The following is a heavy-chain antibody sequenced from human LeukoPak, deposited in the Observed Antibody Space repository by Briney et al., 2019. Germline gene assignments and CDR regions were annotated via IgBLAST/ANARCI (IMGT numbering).Heavy chain of an antibody. CDR3: AKDLYPRVSTQDWFDP. CDR2: ISYDGSNK. V-gene: IGHV3-30*18. Sequence: PGGSLRLSCAASGFTFSSYGMHWVRQAPGKGLEWVAVISYDGSNKYYADSVKGRFTISRDNSKNTLYLQMNSLRAEDTAVYYCAKDLYPRVSTQDWFDPWGQGTLVTVSS. CDR1: GFTFSSYG. D-gene: IGHD2-2*02. J-gene: IGHJ5*02.